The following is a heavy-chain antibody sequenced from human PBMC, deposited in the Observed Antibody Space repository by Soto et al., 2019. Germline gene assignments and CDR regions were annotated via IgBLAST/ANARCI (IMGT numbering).Heavy chain of an antibody. CDR2: ISGSGGST. D-gene: IGHD3-22*01. V-gene: IGHV3-23*01. CDR1: GFTFSSYA. CDR3: AKVDRYYYDSSGYYPLSDDY. J-gene: IGHJ4*02. Sequence: GGSLRLSCAASGFTFSSYAMSWVRQAPGKGLEWVSAISGSGGSTYYADSVKGRFTISRDNSKNTLYLQMNSLRAEDTAVYYCAKVDRYYYDSSGYYPLSDDYWGQGTLVTVSS.